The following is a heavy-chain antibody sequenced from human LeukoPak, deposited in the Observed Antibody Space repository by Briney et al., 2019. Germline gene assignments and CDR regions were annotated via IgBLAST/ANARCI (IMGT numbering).Heavy chain of an antibody. V-gene: IGHV3-49*03. CDR2: IRIKAYRGAT. J-gene: IGHJ4*02. D-gene: IGHD6-25*01. CDR3: TRVGGQREPNHYFFDY. Sequence: GGSLRLSCTASGFTFGDYAMRWFRQAPGKGLEWGGFIRIKAYRGATEYAACVKGRFTISRDDSKRIAHPKMESLKPEDTAVYYCTRVGGQREPNHYFFDYSGQGTLVIVYS. CDR1: GFTFGDYA.